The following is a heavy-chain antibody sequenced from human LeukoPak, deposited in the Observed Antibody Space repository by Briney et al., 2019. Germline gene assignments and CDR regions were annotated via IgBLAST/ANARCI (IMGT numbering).Heavy chain of an antibody. Sequence: NPSETLSLTCTVSGGSISSGSYYWSWIRQPPGKGLEWIGYIYYSGGTNYNPSLKSRVTISVDTSKNQFSLKLSSVTAADTAVYYCAREEPHRHGSYYDYWGQGTLVTVSS. CDR2: IYYSGGT. V-gene: IGHV4-61*01. J-gene: IGHJ4*02. CDR1: GGSISSGSYY. D-gene: IGHD1-26*01. CDR3: AREEPHRHGSYYDY.